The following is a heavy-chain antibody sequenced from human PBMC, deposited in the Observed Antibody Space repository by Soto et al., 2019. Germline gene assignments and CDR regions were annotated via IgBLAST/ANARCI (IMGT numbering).Heavy chain of an antibody. D-gene: IGHD2-2*01. J-gene: IGHJ5*02. V-gene: IGHV4-34*02. CDR2: IDHLGGT. Sequence: QVQLQQWGARLLKPSETLSLTCAVYGGSFSGYYWSWIRQPPGKGLEWIGEIDHLGGTNYNPSLKSRVNISVDPSKNQVFLKVTSVPAADTAVYYCARGMRLSWGPGTLVTVSS. CDR1: GGSFSGYY. CDR3: ARGMRLS.